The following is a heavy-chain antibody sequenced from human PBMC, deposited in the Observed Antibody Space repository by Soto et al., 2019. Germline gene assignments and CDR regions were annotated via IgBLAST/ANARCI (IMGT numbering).Heavy chain of an antibody. J-gene: IGHJ3*02. D-gene: IGHD2-15*01. CDR1: GFTFSSYA. CDR3: AKGDIVVVVAATSHDAFDI. V-gene: IGHV3-23*01. CDR2: ISGSGGST. Sequence: GSLRLSCAASGFTFSSYAMSWVRQAPGKGLEWVSAISGSGGSTYYADSVKGRFTISRDNSKNTLYLQMNSLRAEDTAVYYCAKGDIVVVVAATSHDAFDIWGQGTMVTVSS.